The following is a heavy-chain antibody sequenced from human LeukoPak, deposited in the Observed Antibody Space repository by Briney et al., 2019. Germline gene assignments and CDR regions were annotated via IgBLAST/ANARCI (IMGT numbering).Heavy chain of an antibody. V-gene: IGHV3-74*01. CDR3: ARDAVDTANAV. Sequence: GGSLRLSCAAFGFTFTTYWMHWVRQAPGKGLVWVSHINSDGSITSYADSVKGRFTISRDNAKNTLYLQMNSLRAEDTAVYYCARDAVDTANAVWGQGTTVTVSS. D-gene: IGHD5-18*01. CDR1: GFTFTTYW. CDR2: INSDGSIT. J-gene: IGHJ6*02.